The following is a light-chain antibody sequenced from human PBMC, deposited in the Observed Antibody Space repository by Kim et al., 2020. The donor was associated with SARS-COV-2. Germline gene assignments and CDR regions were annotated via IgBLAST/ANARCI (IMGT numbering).Light chain of an antibody. CDR3: QQYGSSLWT. J-gene: IGKJ1*01. Sequence: SPGERATLSCRASQSVSSSYLAWYQQKPGQAPRLLIYGASSRATGIPDSFSGIGSGTAFTLTISRLEPEDFAVYYCQQYGSSLWTFVQGTKVDIK. CDR1: QSVSSSY. V-gene: IGKV3-20*01. CDR2: GAS.